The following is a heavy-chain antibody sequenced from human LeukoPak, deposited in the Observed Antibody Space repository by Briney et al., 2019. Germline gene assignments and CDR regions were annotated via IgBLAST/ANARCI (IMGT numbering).Heavy chain of an antibody. Sequence: SETLSLTCAVYGGSFSGYYWSWIRQPPGKGLEWIGEINHSGSTNYNPSLKSRVTISVDTSKNQFSLKLSSVTAADTAVYYCARVGVVPAAIRGDWFDPWGQGTLVTVSS. CDR2: INHSGST. CDR3: ARVGVVPAAIRGDWFDP. J-gene: IGHJ5*02. CDR1: GGSFSGYY. D-gene: IGHD2-2*02. V-gene: IGHV4-34*01.